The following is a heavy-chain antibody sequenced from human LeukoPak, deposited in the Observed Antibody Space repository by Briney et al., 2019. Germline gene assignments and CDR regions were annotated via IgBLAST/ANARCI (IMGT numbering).Heavy chain of an antibody. CDR1: GYTFTSYG. Sequence: ASVKVSCKASGYTFTSYGISWVRQAPGQGLEWMGWISAYNGNTSYAQKLQGRVTMTTDTSTSTAYMELRSLRSDDTAVYYCARGRVGATLSYYYYYYMDVWGKGTTVTVSS. V-gene: IGHV1-18*01. J-gene: IGHJ6*03. CDR3: ARGRVGATLSYYYYYYMDV. CDR2: ISAYNGNT. D-gene: IGHD1-26*01.